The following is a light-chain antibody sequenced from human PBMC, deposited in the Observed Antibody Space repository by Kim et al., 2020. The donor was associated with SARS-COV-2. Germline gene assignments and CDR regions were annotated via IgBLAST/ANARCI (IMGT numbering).Light chain of an antibody. CDR3: QQYDNYPRT. CDR1: QGVSSW. J-gene: IGKJ1*01. CDR2: AAS. Sequence: DIQMTQSPSSVSAAIGDRVTITCRASQGVSSWLAWYQQKPGKAPKSLIYAASSLQSGVPSRFSGSGFGTEFTLTISSLQPEDFASYYCQQYDNYPRTFGQRTKVDIK. V-gene: IGKV1D-16*01.